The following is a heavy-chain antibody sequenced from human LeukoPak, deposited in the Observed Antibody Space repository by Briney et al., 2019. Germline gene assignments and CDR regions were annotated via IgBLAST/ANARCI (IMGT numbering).Heavy chain of an antibody. J-gene: IGHJ4*02. D-gene: IGHD2-15*01. V-gene: IGHV1-24*01. CDR1: GYTLTELS. Sequence: GASVKVSCKVSGYTLTELSMHWVRQAPGKGLEWMGGFDPEDGETIYAQKFQGRVTITADKSTSTAYMELSSLRSEDTAVYYCARVDRVVAAADYWGQGTLVTVSS. CDR2: FDPEDGET. CDR3: ARVDRVVAAADY.